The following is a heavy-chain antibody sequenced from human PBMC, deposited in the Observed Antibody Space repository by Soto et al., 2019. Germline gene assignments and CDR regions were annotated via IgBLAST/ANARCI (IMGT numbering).Heavy chain of an antibody. V-gene: IGHV1-18*01. D-gene: IGHD1-26*01. CDR2: ISAYNGNT. Sequence: GASVKVSCKASGYTFISYGISWVRQAPGQGRERMGWISAYNGNTNYAQKLKGRVTMTTDTYTSTANMELRSLRSDDTAVYYCARLKELVPLDAFDIWGQGTMVTVSS. CDR3: ARLKELVPLDAFDI. CDR1: GYTFISYG. J-gene: IGHJ3*02.